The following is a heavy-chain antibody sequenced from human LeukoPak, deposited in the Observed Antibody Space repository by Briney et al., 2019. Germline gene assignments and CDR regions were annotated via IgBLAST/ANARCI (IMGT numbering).Heavy chain of an antibody. D-gene: IGHD6-6*01. CDR1: GYTFTSYV. CDR3: ARGEYSSSFWVVGYFDY. V-gene: IGHV1-18*01. CDR2: ISAYNGNT. Sequence: GASVKVSCKASGYTFTSYVISWVRQAPGQGLEWMGWISAYNGNTNYAQKLQGRVTMTTDTSTSTAYMELRSLRSDDTAVYYCARGEYSSSFWVVGYFDYWGQGTLVTVSS. J-gene: IGHJ4*02.